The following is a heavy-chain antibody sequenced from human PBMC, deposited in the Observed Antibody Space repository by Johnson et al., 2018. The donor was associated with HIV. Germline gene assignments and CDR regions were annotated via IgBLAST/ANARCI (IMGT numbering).Heavy chain of an antibody. Sequence: QVQLVESGGGVVQPGRSLRLSCAASRFTFSSYGMHWVRQAPGKGLEWVTFIRYDGSEKYFADSVKGRFTISRDNSKNTLYLQMSSLRLEDTALYYCAKDSSSRMGFPGCDIWGPGTMVTVSS. V-gene: IGHV3-30*02. CDR3: AKDSSSRMGFPGCDI. D-gene: IGHD2-2*01. CDR2: IRYDGSEK. J-gene: IGHJ3*02. CDR1: RFTFSSYG.